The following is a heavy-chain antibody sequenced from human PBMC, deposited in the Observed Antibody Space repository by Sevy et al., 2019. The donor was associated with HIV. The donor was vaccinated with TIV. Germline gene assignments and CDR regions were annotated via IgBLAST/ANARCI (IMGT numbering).Heavy chain of an antibody. CDR3: ARDQGAYNCRPGGY. CDR2: ISYEGNKK. D-gene: IGHD5-18*01. CDR1: GFTFRSYA. J-gene: IGHJ4*02. V-gene: IGHV3-30-3*01. Sequence: GGSLRLSCAGSGFTFRSYAIHWVRQAPGRGLEWVAVISYEGNKKYYADSVKGRFTISRVDSKNTLFLQMSSLTTEDTALYYCARDQGAYNCRPGGYWGQGTLVTVSS.